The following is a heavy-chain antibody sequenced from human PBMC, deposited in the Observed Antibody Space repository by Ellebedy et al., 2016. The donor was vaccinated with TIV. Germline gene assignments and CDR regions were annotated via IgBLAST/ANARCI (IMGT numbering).Heavy chain of an antibody. CDR3: ARDHGYRGYGPLPDS. Sequence: AASVKVSCKASGYSLSVFGFSWVRQAPGQGLEWMGWLNAYNGDTKYEQRLQGRVTLTTDTSTSTAYMELRSLRSDDTAVYYCARDHGYRGYGPLPDSWGQGTLVTVSS. CDR1: GYSLSVFG. CDR2: LNAYNGDT. J-gene: IGHJ4*02. D-gene: IGHD5-12*01. V-gene: IGHV1-18*04.